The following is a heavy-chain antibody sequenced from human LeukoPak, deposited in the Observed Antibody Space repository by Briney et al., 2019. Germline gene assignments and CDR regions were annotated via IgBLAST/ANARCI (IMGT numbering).Heavy chain of an antibody. D-gene: IGHD3-16*01. J-gene: IGHJ6*04. V-gene: IGHV1-46*01. CDR1: GGTFSSYA. CDR2: INPSGGST. Sequence: ASVKVSCKASGGTFSSYAISWVRQAPGQGLEWMGIINPSGGSTSFVQKFQGRVTMTRDTSTSTVYMELSSLRSEDTAVYYCARGGGPNYNYGMAVGGKGTTVTVPS. CDR3: ARGGGPNYNYGMAV.